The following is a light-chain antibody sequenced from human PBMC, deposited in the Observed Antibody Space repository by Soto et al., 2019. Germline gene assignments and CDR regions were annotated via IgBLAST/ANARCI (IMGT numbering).Light chain of an antibody. CDR3: SSYTLSSTVI. Sequence: QSALTQPASVSGSPGQSIAISCTGTTGDIGAFNYVSWYQQHPGKAPKLVIHDVNNRPPGVSDRFYGSKVGTTASLSISGLQADDEGDYYCSSYTLSSTVIFGGGTKVTVL. CDR2: DVN. J-gene: IGLJ2*01. CDR1: TGDIGAFNY. V-gene: IGLV2-14*03.